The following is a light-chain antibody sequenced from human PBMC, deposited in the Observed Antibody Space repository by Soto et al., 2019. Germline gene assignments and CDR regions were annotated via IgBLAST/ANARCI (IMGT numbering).Light chain of an antibody. Sequence: DIQMTQSPSSLSASVGDRVTITCRAHQGIDRWLAWYQQKPGKAPKVLIYAASSLRSGVPSRFSGSGSGTDFSLTISSLQPEDLATYYCKQSKSFPLTFGGGTKVEIK. J-gene: IGKJ4*01. V-gene: IGKV1-12*01. CDR1: QGIDRW. CDR2: AAS. CDR3: KQSKSFPLT.